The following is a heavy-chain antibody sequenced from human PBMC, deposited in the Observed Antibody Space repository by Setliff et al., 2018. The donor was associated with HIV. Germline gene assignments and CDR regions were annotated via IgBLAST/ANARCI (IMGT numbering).Heavy chain of an antibody. V-gene: IGHV4-59*11. CDR1: GGSISDHY. CDR2: IYHSGRT. J-gene: IGHJ6*02. D-gene: IGHD5-12*01. CDR3: ARVGYSRTPYAMDV. Sequence: LSLTCTVSGGSISDHYWSWIRQPPGKGLEWIGTIYHSGRTTYSPSLKSRLTISVDTSNNQFSLKLSSVIAADTAVYYCARVGYSRTPYAMDVWGQGTTVTVSS.